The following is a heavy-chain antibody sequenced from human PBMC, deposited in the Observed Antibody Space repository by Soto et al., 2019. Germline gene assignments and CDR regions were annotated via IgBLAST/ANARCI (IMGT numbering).Heavy chain of an antibody. V-gene: IGHV3-21*01. Sequence: GGSLRLSCAASGFTFSSYSMNWVRQAPGEGLEWVSSISSSSSYIYYADSVKGRFTISRDNAKNSLYLQMNSLRAEDTAVYYCARMRQWLADYWGQGTLVTVSS. D-gene: IGHD6-19*01. CDR2: ISSSSSYI. CDR3: ARMRQWLADY. CDR1: GFTFSSYS. J-gene: IGHJ4*02.